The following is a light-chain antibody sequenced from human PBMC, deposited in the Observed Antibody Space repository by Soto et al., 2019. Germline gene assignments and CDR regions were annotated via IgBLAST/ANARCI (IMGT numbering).Light chain of an antibody. Sequence: QSALTQPASVSGSPGQSITISCTGTSSDVGGYDYVSWYQQHPGKAPKLMIYEVTNRPSGVSNRFSGSKSGNTASLTISGLQDEDEADYYCSSYTRSSIPVFGTGTKLTVL. CDR1: SSDVGGYDY. CDR2: EVT. J-gene: IGLJ1*01. V-gene: IGLV2-14*03. CDR3: SSYTRSSIPV.